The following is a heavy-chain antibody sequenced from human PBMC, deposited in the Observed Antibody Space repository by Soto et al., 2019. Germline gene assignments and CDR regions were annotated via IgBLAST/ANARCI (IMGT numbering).Heavy chain of an antibody. D-gene: IGHD2-2*02. V-gene: IGHV3-30-3*01. J-gene: IGHJ6*02. CDR2: ISYDGSNK. Sequence: HPGGSLRLSCAASGFTFSSYAMHWVRQAPGKGLEWVAVISYDGSNKYYADSVKGRFTISRDNSKNTLYLQMNSLRAEDTAVYYCAREGPFRSGRYCSSTSCYTPVYMEVDYGMDVWGQGTTVTVSS. CDR3: AREGPFRSGRYCSSTSCYTPVYMEVDYGMDV. CDR1: GFTFSSYA.